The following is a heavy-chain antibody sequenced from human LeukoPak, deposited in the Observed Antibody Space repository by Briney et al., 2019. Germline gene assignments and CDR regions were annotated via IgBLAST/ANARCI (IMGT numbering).Heavy chain of an antibody. D-gene: IGHD6-13*01. J-gene: IGHJ3*02. V-gene: IGHV3-30-3*01. CDR3: AREGPSVWSWYPAFDI. Sequence: PGGSLRLSCAASGFTFSSYAMHWVRQAPGKGLEWVAVISYDGSNKYYADSVKGRFTISRDNSKNTLYLQMNSLRAEDTAVYYCAREGPSVWSWYPAFDIWGQGTMVTVSS. CDR2: ISYDGSNK. CDR1: GFTFSSYA.